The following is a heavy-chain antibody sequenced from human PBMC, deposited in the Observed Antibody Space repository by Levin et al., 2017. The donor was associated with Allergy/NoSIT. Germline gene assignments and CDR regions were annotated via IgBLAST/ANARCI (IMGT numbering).Heavy chain of an antibody. J-gene: IGHJ5*02. V-gene: IGHV5-51*01. CDR3: ARLELGDYGDYGSVRGKWFDP. D-gene: IGHD4-17*01. CDR2: IYPGDSDT. CDR1: GYSFTSYW. Sequence: GGSLRLSCKGSGYSFTSYWIGWVRQMPGKGLEWMGIIYPGDSDTRYSPSFQGQVTISADKSISTAYLQWSSLKASDTAMYYCARLELGDYGDYGSVRGKWFDPWGQGTLVTVSS.